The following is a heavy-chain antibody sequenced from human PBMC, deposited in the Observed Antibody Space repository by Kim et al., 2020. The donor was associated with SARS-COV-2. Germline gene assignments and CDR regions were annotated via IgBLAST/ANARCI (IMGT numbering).Heavy chain of an antibody. V-gene: IGHV1-69*04. Sequence: SVKVSCKASGGTFSSYAISWVRQAPGQGLEWMGRIIPILGIANYAQKFQGRVTITADTSTSTAYMELSSLRSEDTAVYYCASPQAMAYGMDVWGQGTRVTVSS. CDR1: GGTFSSYA. J-gene: IGHJ6*02. CDR2: IIPILGIA. CDR3: ASPQAMAYGMDV.